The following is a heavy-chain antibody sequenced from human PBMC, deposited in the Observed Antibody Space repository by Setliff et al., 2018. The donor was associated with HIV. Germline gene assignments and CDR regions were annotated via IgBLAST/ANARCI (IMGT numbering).Heavy chain of an antibody. J-gene: IGHJ4*02. CDR3: ARLDSWYLGDFDY. V-gene: IGHV1-3*01. D-gene: IGHD6-13*01. CDR1: GYTLADYT. Sequence: GASVKVSCKASGYTLADYTLQWVRQAPGQSLEWMGWVIGGNDNTKSSEKFQGRLTITTDTSAATAYMELSSLTSEDTGVYYCARLDSWYLGDFDYWGQGTVLTVVS. CDR2: VIGGNDNT.